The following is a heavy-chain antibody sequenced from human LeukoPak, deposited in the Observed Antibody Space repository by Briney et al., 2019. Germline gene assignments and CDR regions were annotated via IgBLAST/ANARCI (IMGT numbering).Heavy chain of an antibody. Sequence: ASVKASCKASGGTFSSYAISWVRQAPGQGLEWMGGIIPIFGTANYAQKFQGRVTITADESTSTAYMELSSLRSEDTAVYYCARGAGAAAPDYWGQGTLVTVSS. V-gene: IGHV1-69*13. J-gene: IGHJ4*02. CDR3: ARGAGAAAPDY. CDR2: IIPIFGTA. D-gene: IGHD6-13*01. CDR1: GGTFSSYA.